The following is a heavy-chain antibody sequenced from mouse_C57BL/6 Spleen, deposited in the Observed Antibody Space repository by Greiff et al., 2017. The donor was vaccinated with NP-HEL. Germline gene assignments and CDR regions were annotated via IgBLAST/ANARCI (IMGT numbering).Heavy chain of an antibody. D-gene: IGHD1-1*01. CDR3: ARRDYYGRGYYFDY. CDR2: INPNNGGT. CDR1: GYTFTDYY. J-gene: IGHJ2*01. V-gene: IGHV1-26*01. Sequence: VQLQQSGPELVKPGASVKISCKASGYTFTDYYMNWVKQSHGKSLEWIGDINPNNGGTSYNQKFKGKATLTVDKSSSTAYMELRSLTSEDSAVYYCARRDYYGRGYYFDYWGQGTTLTVSS.